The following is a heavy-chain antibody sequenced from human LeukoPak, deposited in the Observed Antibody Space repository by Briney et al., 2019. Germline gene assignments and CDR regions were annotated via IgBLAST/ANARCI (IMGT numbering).Heavy chain of an antibody. CDR2: VSYSGYT. J-gene: IGHJ6*02. CDR3: AGDLYSGSWSLGGMDV. CDR1: GGASISSYY. Sequence: ASETLSLTCSVSGGASISSYYWNWVRQTPGKGLEWIGLVSYSGYTTYNPSLTSRVSISIDTSKRQFSLELTSLTGADAASYYCAGDLYSGSWSLGGMDVWGRGTTVIVSS. D-gene: IGHD6-13*01. V-gene: IGHV4-59*01.